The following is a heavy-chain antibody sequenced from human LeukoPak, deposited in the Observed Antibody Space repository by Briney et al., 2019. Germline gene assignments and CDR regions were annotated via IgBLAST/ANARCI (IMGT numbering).Heavy chain of an antibody. D-gene: IGHD3-9*01. V-gene: IGHV1-69*06. Sequence: SVKVSCKASGGTFSSYAISWVRQAPGQGLEWMGGIIPIFGTANYAQKFQGRVTITADKSTSTAYMELSSLRSEDTAVYYCARGLYYDILTGYYEFDYWGQGTLVTVSS. CDR1: GGTFSSYA. CDR3: ARGLYYDILTGYYEFDY. CDR2: IIPIFGTA. J-gene: IGHJ4*02.